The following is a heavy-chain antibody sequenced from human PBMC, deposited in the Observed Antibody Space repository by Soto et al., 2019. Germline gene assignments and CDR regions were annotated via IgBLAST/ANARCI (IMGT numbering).Heavy chain of an antibody. CDR2: IYPADSET. D-gene: IGHD3-22*01. V-gene: IGHV5-51*01. Sequence: GESLKISCKGSGYSFPSQWIGWVRQMSGKGLAWMGNIYPADSETSYSPSCQGQVTISADKSIRTAYLQWSSLKASDTGIYYCARILHSTGRYYEYCGMDIWDRGTTVAVAS. J-gene: IGHJ6*02. CDR1: GYSFPSQW. CDR3: ARILHSTGRYYEYCGMDI.